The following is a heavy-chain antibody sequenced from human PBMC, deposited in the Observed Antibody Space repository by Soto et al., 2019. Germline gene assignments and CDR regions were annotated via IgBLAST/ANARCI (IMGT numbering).Heavy chain of an antibody. D-gene: IGHD6-13*01. Sequence: EVQLVESGGGLVQPGRSLRLSCAASGFTFDDYAMHWVRQAPGKGLEWVSGISWNSGSIGYADSVKGRFTISRDNAKNYLYLQMNSLRAEDTALYYCAIGFQQLDYYYYGMDVWGQGTTVTVSS. J-gene: IGHJ6*02. CDR1: GFTFDDYA. V-gene: IGHV3-9*01. CDR3: AIGFQQLDYYYYGMDV. CDR2: ISWNSGSI.